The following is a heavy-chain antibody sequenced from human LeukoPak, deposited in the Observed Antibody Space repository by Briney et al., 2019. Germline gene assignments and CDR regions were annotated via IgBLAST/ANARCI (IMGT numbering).Heavy chain of an antibody. J-gene: IGHJ4*02. Sequence: SETLSLTCSVSGGSITTSSYYWGWIRQPPEKGLEWIGSIYYTGGTHYSPSLKSRVTMSVDTSKNQFSLKLSSVTAADTAVYYCARSIPAKYCSSTSCHPPYYFDYWGQGTLVTVSS. CDR2: IYYTGGT. D-gene: IGHD2-2*01. CDR1: GGSITTSSYY. CDR3: ARSIPAKYCSSTSCHPPYYFDY. V-gene: IGHV4-39*07.